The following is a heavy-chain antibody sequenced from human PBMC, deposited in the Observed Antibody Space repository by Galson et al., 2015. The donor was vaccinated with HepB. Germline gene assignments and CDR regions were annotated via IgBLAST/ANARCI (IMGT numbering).Heavy chain of an antibody. CDR2: FDPEDGET. CDR1: GYTLTKLS. V-gene: IGHV1-24*01. Sequence: SVKVSCKVSGYTLTKLSMHWVRQAPGKGLEWMGGFDPEDGETIYAQKFQGRLTMTEDTSTDTAYMELSSLRSEDTAVYYCVNYCSGGNCRFLDIWGQGTMVTVSS. J-gene: IGHJ3*02. D-gene: IGHD2-15*01. CDR3: VNYCSGGNCRFLDI.